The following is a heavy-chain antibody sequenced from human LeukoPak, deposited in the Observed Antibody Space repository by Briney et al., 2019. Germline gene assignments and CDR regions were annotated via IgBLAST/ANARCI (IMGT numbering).Heavy chain of an antibody. CDR3: ARRPPANGDYTD. V-gene: IGHV4-39*01. D-gene: IGHD4-17*01. CDR1: GGSISSSIDY. CDR2: IYYSGYT. Sequence: PSETLSLTCNVSGGSISSSIDYWGWIRQSPVKGLEWIGCIYYSGYTYYNPSLKSRVSISADMSKNQFSLRLTSLTAADTAIYYCARRPPANGDYTDWGPGTLVTVSS. J-gene: IGHJ1*01.